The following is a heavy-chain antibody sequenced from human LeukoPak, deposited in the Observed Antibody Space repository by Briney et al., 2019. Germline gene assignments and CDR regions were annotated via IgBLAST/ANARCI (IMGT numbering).Heavy chain of an antibody. J-gene: IGHJ4*02. CDR3: ARRAARPERYFDY. CDR1: GGSISSYY. CDR2: IYYSGST. Sequence: SETLSLTCTVSGGSISSYYWGWIRQPPGKGLECIGSIYYSGSTYYNPSLKSRVTISVDTSKNQFSLKLSSVTAADTAVYYCARRAARPERYFDYWGQGTLVTVSS. V-gene: IGHV4-39*01. D-gene: IGHD6-6*01.